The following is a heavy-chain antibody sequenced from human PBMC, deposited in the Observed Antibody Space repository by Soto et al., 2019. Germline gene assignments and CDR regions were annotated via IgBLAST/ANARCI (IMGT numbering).Heavy chain of an antibody. J-gene: IGHJ4*02. V-gene: IGHV3-33*08. D-gene: IGHD7-27*01. CDR2: IWFDGSNK. CDR3: ARGDTINWGENY. CDR1: GFTFSSYG. Sequence: QVQLVETGGGVVQPGTSLRLSCVGSGFTFSSYGMHWVRQAPGKGLEWVAVIWFDGSNKYYADSVRGRFTISRDNSKNTLYILMNILRPDDTALYYSARGDTINWGENYWGQGTLVTVSS.